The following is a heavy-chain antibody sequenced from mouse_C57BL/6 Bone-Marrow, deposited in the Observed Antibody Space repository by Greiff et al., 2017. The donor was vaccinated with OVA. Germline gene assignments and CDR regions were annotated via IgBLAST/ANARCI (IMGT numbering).Heavy chain of an antibody. CDR2: IYPGSGST. D-gene: IGHD2-3*01. Sequence: QVQLQQPGAELVKPGASVKMSCKASGYTFTSYCITWVKQRPGQGLEWIGDIYPGSGSTNYNEKFKSKATLTVDTSSSTAYMQLSSLTSEDSAVYYCARRGWLPVYAMDYWGQGTSVTVSS. CDR3: ARRGWLPVYAMDY. CDR1: GYTFTSYC. J-gene: IGHJ4*01. V-gene: IGHV1-55*01.